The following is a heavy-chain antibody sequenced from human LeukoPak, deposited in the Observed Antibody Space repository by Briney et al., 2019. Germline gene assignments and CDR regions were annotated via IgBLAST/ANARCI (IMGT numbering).Heavy chain of an antibody. D-gene: IGHD1-26*01. J-gene: IGHJ6*03. CDR1: GFTFSSYW. V-gene: IGHV3-74*01. CDR3: ARDPYNGSYGDDYYYYMDV. Sequence: PGGSLRLSCAASGFTFSSYWMHWVRQAPGKGLVWVSRINSDGSSTSYADSVKGRFTISRDNAKNSLSLQMNSLRAEDTAVYYCARDPYNGSYGDDYYYYMDVWGKGTTVTISS. CDR2: INSDGSST.